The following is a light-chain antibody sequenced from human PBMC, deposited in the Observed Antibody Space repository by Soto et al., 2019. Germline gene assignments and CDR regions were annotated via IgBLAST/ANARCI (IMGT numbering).Light chain of an antibody. Sequence: EIVLTQSPGTLSLSPGERATLSCRASQSVSSSYLAWYQQTPGQAPRLLIYGASSRATGIPDRFSGSGSGTAFTLTISRLEPEDFAVYYCQQYGSTPQTFGQGTKVEIK. CDR2: GAS. CDR3: QQYGSTPQT. CDR1: QSVSSSY. V-gene: IGKV3-20*01. J-gene: IGKJ1*01.